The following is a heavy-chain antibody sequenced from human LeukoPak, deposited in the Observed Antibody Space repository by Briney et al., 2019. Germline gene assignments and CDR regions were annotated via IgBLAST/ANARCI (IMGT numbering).Heavy chain of an antibody. Sequence: GGSLRLSCAASGFTFSSYAMSWVRQAPGKGLEWVSIISDSGGTTYYADSVKGRFTISRDNSKNTLYLQMNSLRAEDTAVFYCVXXXXXXXXXXIWGQXTLVTVSS. CDR1: GFTFSSYA. CDR2: ISDSGGTT. J-gene: IGHJ4*02. V-gene: IGHV3-23*01. CDR3: VXXXXXXXXXXI.